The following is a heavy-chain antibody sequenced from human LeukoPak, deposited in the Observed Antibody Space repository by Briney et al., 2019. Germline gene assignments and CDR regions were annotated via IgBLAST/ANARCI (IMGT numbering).Heavy chain of an antibody. D-gene: IGHD3-22*01. Sequence: GGSLRLSCVGSGFTFSNYSMNWVRQAPGKGLEWVSSISSSSSHTYYADSVKGRFTTSRDNAKNAVYLQMNSLTADDTAVYYCAKLILISADDWGQGTLVSVSS. CDR2: ISSSSSHT. J-gene: IGHJ4*02. CDR3: AKLILISADD. V-gene: IGHV3-21*01. CDR1: GFTFSNYS.